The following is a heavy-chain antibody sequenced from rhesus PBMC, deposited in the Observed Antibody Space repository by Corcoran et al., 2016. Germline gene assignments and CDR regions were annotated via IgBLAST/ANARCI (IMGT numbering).Heavy chain of an antibody. J-gene: IGHJ4*01. V-gene: IGHV4-80*01. Sequence: QVHLQASGPGLVKPSETLSLTCGVSGASMTDYWWSWVRRPPGKRLEWIGEINGKVAPTNANPSLNSRVTISKDASKMKCSLDLKSVTAAYTAIYYCARDGRVGPYWGQGVLVTVST. CDR3: ARDGRVGPY. CDR1: GASMTDYW. CDR2: INGKVAPT. D-gene: IGHD1-44*02.